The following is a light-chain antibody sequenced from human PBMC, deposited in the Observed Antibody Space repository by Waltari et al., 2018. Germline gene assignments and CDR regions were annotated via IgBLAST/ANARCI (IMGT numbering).Light chain of an antibody. CDR1: QTIRTTY. V-gene: IGKV3-20*01. Sequence: EIVLTQSPGTLSLSPGEGATLSCRTSQTIRTTYFAWYQQKPGQDPPLPIYGTFTRATGIPDRFTGSGSGTDFSLTISSLEPEDFATYYCQQYDISPLTFGGGTKVEIK. CDR3: QQYDISPLT. CDR2: GTF. J-gene: IGKJ4*01.